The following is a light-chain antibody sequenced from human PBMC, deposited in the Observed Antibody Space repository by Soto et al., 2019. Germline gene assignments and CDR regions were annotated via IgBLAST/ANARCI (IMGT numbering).Light chain of an antibody. CDR1: SSDVGSYNL. Sequence: QSVLTQPASVSGSPGQSITISCTGTSSDVGSYNLVSWYQHHPGKAPKLMIYEGSKRPSGVSNRFSGSKSGNTASLTISGLQAEDEADYYSCSYAGSRTHVVFGGGTKLTVL. CDR3: CSYAGSRTHVV. CDR2: EGS. J-gene: IGLJ2*01. V-gene: IGLV2-23*01.